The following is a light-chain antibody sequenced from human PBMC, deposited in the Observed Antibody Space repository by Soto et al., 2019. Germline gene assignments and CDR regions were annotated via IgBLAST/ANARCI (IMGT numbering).Light chain of an antibody. Sequence: EIVMTQSPATLSVSPGERATLSCRASQSVSSNLGWYQQKPGQAPRLLIYGASTRATSIPARFSGSGSGTEFTLTISSLQSEDFAVYYCQQYNTWPRTFGQGTKVEIK. CDR1: QSVSSN. CDR3: QQYNTWPRT. CDR2: GAS. J-gene: IGKJ1*01. V-gene: IGKV3-15*01.